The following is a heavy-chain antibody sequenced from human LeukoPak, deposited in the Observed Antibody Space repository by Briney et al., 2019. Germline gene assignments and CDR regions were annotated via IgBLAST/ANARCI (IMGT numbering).Heavy chain of an antibody. CDR1: GFSLSGYW. V-gene: IGHV3-21*01. D-gene: IGHD5-12*01. CDR3: ARVDGHSGYPYPHY. J-gene: IGHJ4*02. Sequence: GGSLRLSCAASGFSLSGYWMSWVRQAPGKGLEWVSSISSTSTYIYYADSLKGRFTISRDNAKNSLYLQMNSLRAEDTAVYYCARVDGHSGYPYPHYWGQGTLVTVSS. CDR2: ISSTSTYI.